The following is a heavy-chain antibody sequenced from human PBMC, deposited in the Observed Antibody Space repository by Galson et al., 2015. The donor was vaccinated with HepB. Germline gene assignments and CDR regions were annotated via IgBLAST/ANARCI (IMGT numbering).Heavy chain of an antibody. CDR3: ATHIVVVPISH. CDR2: IGGGGGST. V-gene: IGHV3-23*01. D-gene: IGHD2-2*01. J-gene: IGHJ4*02. CDR1: GFPFSTYA. Sequence: SLRLSCAASGFPFSTYAMNWVRQAPGKGLEWVSGIGGGGGSTFYADSVKGRFTISRDNSKNTRYLQMNSLRAEDTAIYYCATHIVVVPISHWGQGTLVTVSS.